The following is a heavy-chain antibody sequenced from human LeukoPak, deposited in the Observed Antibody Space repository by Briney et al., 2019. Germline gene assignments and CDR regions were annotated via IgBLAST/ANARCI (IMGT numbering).Heavy chain of an antibody. V-gene: IGHV3-30-3*01. CDR3: ARANRQTAAAPGGYFDY. CDR2: ISNDGSNK. Sequence: PGGSLRLSCAASGFIFSSYAMHWVRQAPGKGLEWVAVISNDGSNKYYGDSVKGRFTVSRDNFRNTMYLQMNSLRVEDTAVYYCARANRQTAAAPGGYFDYGGQGPLVPVSS. CDR1: GFIFSSYA. J-gene: IGHJ4*02. D-gene: IGHD6-13*01.